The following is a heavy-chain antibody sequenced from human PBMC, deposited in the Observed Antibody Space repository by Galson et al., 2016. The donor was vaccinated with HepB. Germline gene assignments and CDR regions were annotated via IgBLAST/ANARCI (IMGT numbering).Heavy chain of an antibody. J-gene: IGHJ6*02. Sequence: SLRLSCAASGFTFSRYGMNWVRQAPGKGLEWISSISGISSHIYYADSVKGRFTISRDNDKDSLYLQMNSLRVEDTAVYFCAGDLRGVFDWLWHYGMDVWGQGTTVSVSS. CDR1: GFTFSRYG. V-gene: IGHV3-21*01. D-gene: IGHD3-9*01. CDR3: AGDLRGVFDWLWHYGMDV. CDR2: ISGISSHI.